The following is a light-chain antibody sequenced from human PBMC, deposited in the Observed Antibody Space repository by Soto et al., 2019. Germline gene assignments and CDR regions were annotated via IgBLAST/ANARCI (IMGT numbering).Light chain of an antibody. CDR2: EVS. CDR3: SSDTL. J-gene: IGLJ3*02. CDR1: SSDVGGYNY. V-gene: IGLV2-14*01. Sequence: QSALTQPASVSGSPGQSITISCTGTSSDVGGYNYVSWYQQHPGKAPKLMIYEVSNRPSGVSNRFSGSKSGNTASLTISGLQAEDEADYYGSSDTLFGGGTKLTVL.